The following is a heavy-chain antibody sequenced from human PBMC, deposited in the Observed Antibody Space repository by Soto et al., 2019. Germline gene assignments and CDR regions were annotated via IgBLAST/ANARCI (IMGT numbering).Heavy chain of an antibody. D-gene: IGHD2-8*01. CDR1: GGTFSSYA. Sequence: ASVKVSCKASGGTFSSYAISWVRQAPGQGLEWLGRINPKSGGTSTAQKFQGWVTMTRDRSISTVYVELTRLRSDDTAVYFCARGHSTDCSNGVCSFFYNHEMDVWGQGTTVTVSS. CDR3: ARGHSTDCSNGVCSFFYNHEMDV. CDR2: INPKSGGT. V-gene: IGHV1-2*04. J-gene: IGHJ6*02.